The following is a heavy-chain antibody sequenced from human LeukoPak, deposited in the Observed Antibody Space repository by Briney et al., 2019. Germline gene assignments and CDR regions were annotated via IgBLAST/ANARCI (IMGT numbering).Heavy chain of an antibody. CDR1: GYTFTSYG. J-gene: IGHJ6*03. CDR2: INPNSGGT. V-gene: IGHV1-2*02. D-gene: IGHD6-19*01. CDR3: ARNERYSSGWYPSGYHYMDV. Sequence: ASVKVSCKASGYTFTSYGISWVRQAPGQGLEWMGWINPNSGGTNYAQKFQGRVTMTRDTSISTAYMELSRLRSDDTAVYYCARNERYSSGWYPSGYHYMDVWGKGTTVTVSS.